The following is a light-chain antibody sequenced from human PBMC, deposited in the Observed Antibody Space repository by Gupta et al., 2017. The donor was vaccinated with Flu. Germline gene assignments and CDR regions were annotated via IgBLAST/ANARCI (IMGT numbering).Light chain of an antibody. J-gene: IGLJ1*01. CDR2: VDR. CDR3: QVCDNTSTHIYV. Sequence: YLLTQPASVAVPPAQTATITSGRNNIGTQHVHWYQQQPGQAPAFVVYVDRDRPSGTPERVSFSNSGTTATLTLTMAEAGDEAADDYQVCDNTSTHIYVFGTGTRLTVL. V-gene: IGLV3-21*02. CDR1: NIGTQH.